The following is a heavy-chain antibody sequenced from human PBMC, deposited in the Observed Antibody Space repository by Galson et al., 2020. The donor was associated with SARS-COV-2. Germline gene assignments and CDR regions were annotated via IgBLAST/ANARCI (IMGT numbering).Heavy chain of an antibody. CDR1: AFTFSDYW. J-gene: IGHJ6*02. D-gene: IGHD1-26*01. Sequence: GGSLRLSCAASAFTFSDYWMTWVRQAPGKGLQWVANIKQDGSEKYYVDSVKGRFTISRDNAKNSLFLQMDSLRAEDTAVYYCARAPPRGAAYFYYYYGLDVWGQGTTVTVSS. V-gene: IGHV3-7*03. CDR2: IKQDGSEK. CDR3: ARAPPRGAAYFYYYYGLDV.